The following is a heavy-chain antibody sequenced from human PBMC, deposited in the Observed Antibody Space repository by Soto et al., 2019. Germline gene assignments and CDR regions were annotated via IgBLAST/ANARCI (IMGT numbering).Heavy chain of an antibody. CDR3: ARAGSLDWLPGRY. CDR1: GGSISSYY. Sequence: SETLSLTCTVSGGSISSYYWSWIRQPPGKGLEWIGYIYYSGSTNNNPSLKSRVTISVDTSKNQFSLKLSSVTAADTAVYYCARAGSLDWLPGRYWGQGTLVTVSS. CDR2: IYYSGST. J-gene: IGHJ4*02. V-gene: IGHV4-59*01. D-gene: IGHD3-9*01.